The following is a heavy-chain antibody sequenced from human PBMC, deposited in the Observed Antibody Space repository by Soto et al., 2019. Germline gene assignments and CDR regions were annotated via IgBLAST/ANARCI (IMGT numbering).Heavy chain of an antibody. CDR1: GGTFSSYA. J-gene: IGHJ4*02. CDR2: IIPIFDTA. Sequence: QVQLVQSGAEVKKPGSSVKVSCKASGGTFSSYAISWVRQAPGQGLEWMGGIIPIFDTANYAQKFQGRVTITADESTTTAFMELSSLRSEDTAVYYCARHSRPNIGNFWSGYPVAYWGQGTLVTVSS. V-gene: IGHV1-69*01. D-gene: IGHD3-3*01. CDR3: ARHSRPNIGNFWSGYPVAY.